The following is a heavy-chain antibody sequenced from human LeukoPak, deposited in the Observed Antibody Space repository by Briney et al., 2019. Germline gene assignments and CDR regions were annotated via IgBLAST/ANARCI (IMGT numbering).Heavy chain of an antibody. CDR2: ISGDGRNT. CDR1: GFTFDDSS. Sequence: GGSLRLSCAVSGFTFDDSSMHWVRQAPGKGLEWVSGISGDGRNTYYADSVKGRFSISRDNSKNTLYLQMNSLRAEDTAVYYCLRDFDFWAQGTLVTISS. J-gene: IGHJ4*02. CDR3: LRDFDF. V-gene: IGHV3-23*01.